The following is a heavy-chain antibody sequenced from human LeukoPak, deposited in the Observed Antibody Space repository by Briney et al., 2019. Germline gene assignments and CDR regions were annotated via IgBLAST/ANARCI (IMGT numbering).Heavy chain of an antibody. V-gene: IGHV3-30-3*01. CDR1: GFTFSSYA. CDR3: ARVGIVVVPFDYFDY. D-gene: IGHD2-21*01. Sequence: GGSLRLSGAASGFTFSSYAMHWVRQAPGKGLEWVAVISYDGSNKYYADSVKGRFTISRDNSKNTLYLQMNSLRAEDTAVYYCARVGIVVVPFDYFDYWGQGTLVTVSS. CDR2: ISYDGSNK. J-gene: IGHJ4*02.